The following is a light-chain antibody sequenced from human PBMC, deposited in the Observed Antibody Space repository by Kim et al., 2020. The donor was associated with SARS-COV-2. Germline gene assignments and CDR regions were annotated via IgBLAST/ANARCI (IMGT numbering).Light chain of an antibody. Sequence: SASVGDSGTITGRASQDIRNGLDWYQQKSGKAPKLLIYAASSLQSGVPSRFSGSGSGTDFALTISSLQPEDFATYYCLQDYNYPYTFGQGTKLEI. CDR3: LQDYNYPYT. CDR2: AAS. V-gene: IGKV1-6*01. CDR1: QDIRNG. J-gene: IGKJ2*01.